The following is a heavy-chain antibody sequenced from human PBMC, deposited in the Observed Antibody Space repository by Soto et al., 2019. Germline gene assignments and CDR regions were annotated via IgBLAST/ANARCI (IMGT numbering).Heavy chain of an antibody. CDR2: IHYSGST. CDR3: GRVSSGWYRSNRFDP. D-gene: IGHD6-13*01. Sequence: QVQLQQSGPGLVKPSQTLSLTCTVSGGSISSGGYYWSWIRQHPGKGLEWIGYIHYSGSTYYRPSLKSQVSISVDTSKNQFSLKRGSVTAADRAVYYCGRVSSGWYRSNRFDPWGQGTQVTVSS. CDR1: GGSISSGGYY. V-gene: IGHV4-31*01. J-gene: IGHJ5*02.